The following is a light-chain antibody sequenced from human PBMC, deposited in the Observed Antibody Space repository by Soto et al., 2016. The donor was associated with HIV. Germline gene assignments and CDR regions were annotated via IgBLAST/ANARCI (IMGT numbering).Light chain of an antibody. CDR1: QGISRY. J-gene: IGKJ5*01. CDR3: QQLNSYPRT. V-gene: IGKV1-9*01. Sequence: DIQLTQSPSFLSASVGDRVTITCRASQGISRYLAWYQQRPGKAPKLLIYAASTLQSGVPSRFSGGGSETEFTLTISSLQPEDFATYYCQQLNSYPRTFGQGTRLEIK. CDR2: AAS.